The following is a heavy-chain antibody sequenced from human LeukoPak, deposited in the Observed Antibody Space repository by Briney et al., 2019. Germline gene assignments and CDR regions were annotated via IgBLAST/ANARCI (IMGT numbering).Heavy chain of an antibody. Sequence: GGSLRLSCAASGFMFNGYSMTWVRQAPGKGLEWVANIRGDGSEIHYLGSVKGRFTISRDNAKNSLYLQMNSLRAEDTAVYYCARDQWWQFIAVAITSYFDCWGQGTLVTVSS. V-gene: IGHV3-7*01. CDR2: IRGDGSEI. CDR3: ARDQWWQFIAVAITSYFDC. D-gene: IGHD6-19*01. J-gene: IGHJ4*02. CDR1: GFMFNGYS.